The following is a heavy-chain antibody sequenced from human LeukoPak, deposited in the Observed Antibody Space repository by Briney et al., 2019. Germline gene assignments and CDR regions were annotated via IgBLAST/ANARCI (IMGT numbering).Heavy chain of an antibody. Sequence: GGSLRLSCAASGFTFSSYSMNWVRQAPGKGLEWVSSISSSSSYIYYADSVRGRFTISRDNAKNSLYLQMNSLRAEDTAVYYCARDLGYSSGWYVLGYWGQGTLVTVSS. J-gene: IGHJ4*02. CDR2: ISSSSSYI. V-gene: IGHV3-21*01. D-gene: IGHD6-19*01. CDR3: ARDLGYSSGWYVLGY. CDR1: GFTFSSYS.